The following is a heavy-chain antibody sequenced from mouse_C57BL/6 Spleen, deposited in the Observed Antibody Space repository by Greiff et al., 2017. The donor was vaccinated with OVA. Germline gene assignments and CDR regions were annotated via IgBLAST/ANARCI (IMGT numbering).Heavy chain of an antibody. CDR3: AREGDYAMDY. V-gene: IGHV1-52*01. Sequence: VQLQQPGAELVRPGSSVKLSCKASGYTFTSYWMHWVKQRPIQGLEWIGNIDPSDSETHYNQKFKDKATLTVDKSSSTAYMQLSSLTSEDSAVYYCAREGDYAMDYWGQGTSVTGSS. J-gene: IGHJ4*01. CDR1: GYTFTSYW. CDR2: IDPSDSET.